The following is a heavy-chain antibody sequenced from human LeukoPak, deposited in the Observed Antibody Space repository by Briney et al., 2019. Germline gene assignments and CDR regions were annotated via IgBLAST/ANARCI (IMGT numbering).Heavy chain of an antibody. D-gene: IGHD3-10*01. CDR3: AKDFDGCTYGILDY. CDR1: GFTFSSYG. J-gene: IGHJ4*02. V-gene: IGHV3-30*02. CDR2: IRDDGSNK. Sequence: GGSLRLSCAASGFTFSSYGMHWVRQAPGKGLEWVAFIRDDGSNKYYADSVKGRFTISRDNSKNTLYLQMDSLRAEDTSVYYCAKDFDGCTYGILDYWGQGTLVTVSS.